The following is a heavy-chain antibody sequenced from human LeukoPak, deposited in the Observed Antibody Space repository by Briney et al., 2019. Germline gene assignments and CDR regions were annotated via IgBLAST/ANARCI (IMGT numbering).Heavy chain of an antibody. V-gene: IGHV5-51*01. CDR2: LYPGDSDI. J-gene: IGHJ3*01. D-gene: IGHD5/OR15-5a*01. CDR3: AIFNSGLYDDAFDV. Sequence: GESLKISCQTSGYRFNDYCIAWVRQMPGKGLECMGILYPGDSDIRYNPPFRGQVTISADRSTKTAYLEWSSLKASDTAMYYCAIFNSGLYDDAFDVWGQGTMVIVSS. CDR1: GYRFNDYC.